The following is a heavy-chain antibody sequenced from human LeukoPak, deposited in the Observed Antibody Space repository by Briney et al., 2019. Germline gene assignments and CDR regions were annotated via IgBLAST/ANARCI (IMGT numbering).Heavy chain of an antibody. V-gene: IGHV4-34*01. CDR2: INHSGST. CDR3: ARRRFLDY. J-gene: IGHJ4*02. Sequence: PSETLSLTCAVYGGSFSGYYWSWIRQPPGKGLEWIGEINHSGSTNYNPSLKSRATISIDTSKNQFSLKLSSVTAADTAVYYCARRRFLDYWGQGTLVTVFS. CDR1: GGSFSGYY. D-gene: IGHD3-3*01.